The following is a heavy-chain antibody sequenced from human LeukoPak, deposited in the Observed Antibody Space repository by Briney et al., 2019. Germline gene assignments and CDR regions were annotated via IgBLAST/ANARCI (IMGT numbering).Heavy chain of an antibody. CDR2: MNPNSGNT. Sequence: GASVKVSCKSSVYTFTSYDINWVRQATGQGLEWMGWMNPNSGNTGYAQKFQGRVTMTRNTSISTAYMELSSLRSEDTAVYYCATTDLAVAGVDYFDYWGQGTLVTVSS. CDR3: ATTDLAVAGVDYFDY. V-gene: IGHV1-8*01. J-gene: IGHJ4*02. D-gene: IGHD6-19*01. CDR1: VYTFTSYD.